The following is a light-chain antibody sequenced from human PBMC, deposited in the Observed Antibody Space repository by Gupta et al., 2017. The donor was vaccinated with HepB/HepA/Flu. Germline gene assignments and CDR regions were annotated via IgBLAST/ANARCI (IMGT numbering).Light chain of an antibody. J-gene: IGKJ1*01. CDR3: QQYGSSPLK. CDR1: QSVSNKY. Sequence: DIVLTQSPGTLSLSPGEGATISCRATQSVSNKYLAWYQQKPGQAPRLLIYGASSRAAGIPDRFSGSGSGTDFTLTISRLESEDFAVYYCQQYGSSPLKFGQGTKVEIK. CDR2: GAS. V-gene: IGKV3-20*01.